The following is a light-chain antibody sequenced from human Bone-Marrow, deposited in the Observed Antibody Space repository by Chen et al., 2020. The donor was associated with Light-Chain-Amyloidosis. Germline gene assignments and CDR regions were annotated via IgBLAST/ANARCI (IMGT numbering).Light chain of an antibody. CDR1: NIGSTS. Sequence: SYVLTQPSSVSVAPGQTATIACGGNNIGSTSVHWYQQTPGQAPLLVVYDDSDRPSGIPERLAGSNCGNTATLTISRVEAGEEADCYCQVWDRSSDRPVFGGGTKLTVL. CDR2: DDS. J-gene: IGLJ3*02. CDR3: QVWDRSSDRPV. V-gene: IGLV3-21*02.